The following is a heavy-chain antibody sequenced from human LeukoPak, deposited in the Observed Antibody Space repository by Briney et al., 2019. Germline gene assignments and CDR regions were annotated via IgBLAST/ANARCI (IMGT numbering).Heavy chain of an antibody. CDR3: AAIEMVDSRMDV. J-gene: IGHJ6*03. V-gene: IGHV3-74*01. CDR2: INSDGSST. Sequence: GGSLRLSCAASGFTFSSYWMHWVRRAPGKGLVWVSRINSDGSSTSYADSVKGRFTISRDNAKNALYLQMNSLRAEDTAVYYCAAIEMVDSRMDVWGKGTTVTVSS. CDR1: GFTFSSYW. D-gene: IGHD2-8*01.